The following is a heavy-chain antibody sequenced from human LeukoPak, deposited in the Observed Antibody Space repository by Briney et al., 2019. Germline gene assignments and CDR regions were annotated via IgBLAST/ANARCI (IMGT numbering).Heavy chain of an antibody. CDR2: IYYSGST. D-gene: IGHD4-17*01. J-gene: IGHJ5*02. CDR3: ARADYGDYGSWFDP. Sequence: SETLSLTCTVSGGSISSSSYYWGWIRQPPGKGLEWIGSIYYSGSTYYNPSLKSRVTISVDTSKNQFSLKLSSVTAADTAVYYCARADYGDYGSWFDPWGQGTLVTVSS. V-gene: IGHV4-39*01. CDR1: GGSISSSSYY.